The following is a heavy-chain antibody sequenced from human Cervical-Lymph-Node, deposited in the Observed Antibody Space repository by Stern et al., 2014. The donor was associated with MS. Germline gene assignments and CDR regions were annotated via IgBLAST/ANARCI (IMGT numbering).Heavy chain of an antibody. Sequence: QVTLRESGPALVKPTQTLTLTCTFSGFSLSTSGMRVSWIRQPPGKALEWLARLDWDDDKFYRPSLKTRLPISNSTLQKQEVLTMTNMDPVDTATYYCSRMGDSSGYGFDYWGQGTLVTVPS. D-gene: IGHD3-22*01. CDR3: SRMGDSSGYGFDY. CDR1: GFSLSTSGMR. J-gene: IGHJ4*02. CDR2: LDWDDDK. V-gene: IGHV2-70*04.